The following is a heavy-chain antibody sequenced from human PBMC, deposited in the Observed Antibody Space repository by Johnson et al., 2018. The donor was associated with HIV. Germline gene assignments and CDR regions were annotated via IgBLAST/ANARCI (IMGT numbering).Heavy chain of an antibody. Sequence: VESGGGLVQPGRSLRLSCVASGFTFEDYAMHWVRQAPGKGLEWVSGISWNSGTIGYADSVKGRFTISRDNAKNSLYLQMNSLRPEDTAFYYCAKESVASRGATTRFGVFDIWGLGAMVTVSS. CDR2: ISWNSGTI. J-gene: IGHJ3*02. CDR3: AKESVASRGATTRFGVFDI. D-gene: IGHD1-26*01. V-gene: IGHV3-9*01. CDR1: GFTFEDYA.